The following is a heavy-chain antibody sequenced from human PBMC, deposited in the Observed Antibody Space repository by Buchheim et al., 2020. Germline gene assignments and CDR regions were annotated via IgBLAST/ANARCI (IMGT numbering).Heavy chain of an antibody. CDR3: ARADYIPASHSDY. D-gene: IGHD4-11*01. J-gene: IGHJ4*02. CDR1: GFTFSSYS. Sequence: EVQLVESGGGLVKPGGSLRLSCAASGFTFSSYSMNWVRQAPGKGLEWVSSISSTSNYIYYADSMKGRFTISRDNAKNSLYLQMSSLRAEDTAVYYCARADYIPASHSDYWGQGTL. V-gene: IGHV3-21*01. CDR2: ISSTSNYI.